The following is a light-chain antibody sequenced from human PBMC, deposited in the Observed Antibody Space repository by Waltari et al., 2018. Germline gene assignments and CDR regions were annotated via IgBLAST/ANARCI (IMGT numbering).Light chain of an antibody. Sequence: QSALTQPPSASGSPGQSVTISCTGTSSDVGCYNYVSWYQQHPGKAPKLMIYEVTKRPSGVPDRFSGSKSGNTASLTVSGLQAEDEADYYCSSYEGSNNLVFGGGTKVTVL. CDR2: EVT. J-gene: IGLJ3*02. CDR3: SSYEGSNNLV. CDR1: SSDVGCYNY. V-gene: IGLV2-8*01.